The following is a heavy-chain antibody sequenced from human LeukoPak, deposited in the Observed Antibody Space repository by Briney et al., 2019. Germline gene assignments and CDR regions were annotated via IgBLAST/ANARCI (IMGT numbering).Heavy chain of an antibody. D-gene: IGHD2-15*01. J-gene: IGHJ5*02. CDR1: GGSFSGYY. Sequence: SETLSLTCAVYGGSFSGYYWSWIRQPPGKGLEWIGEINHSGSTNYNPFLTSRVTIAVDTSKNQFSLMLSSVTAADTAVYYCARRSYEGGYCSGGRCYSNSWFDPWGQGTLVTVSS. V-gene: IGHV4-34*01. CDR2: INHSGST. CDR3: ARRSYEGGYCSGGRCYSNSWFDP.